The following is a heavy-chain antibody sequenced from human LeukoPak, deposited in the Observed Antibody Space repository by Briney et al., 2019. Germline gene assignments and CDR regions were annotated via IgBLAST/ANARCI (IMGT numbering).Heavy chain of an antibody. CDR3: ARGLLSSTMLTPFDY. D-gene: IGHD4-23*01. V-gene: IGHV4-31*03. Sequence: SETLSLTCTVSGGSISSGGNYWSWIRQHPGKGLEWIGYIYYSGSTYYNPSLKRRVTVSVDTSKNQFPLKLSSVTAADTAVYYCARGLLSSTMLTPFDYWGQGTLVTVSS. J-gene: IGHJ4*02. CDR1: GGSISSGGNY. CDR2: IYYSGST.